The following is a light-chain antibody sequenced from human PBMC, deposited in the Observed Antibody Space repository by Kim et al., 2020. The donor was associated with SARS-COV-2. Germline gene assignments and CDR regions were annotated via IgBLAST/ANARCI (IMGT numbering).Light chain of an antibody. CDR3: HQYYSSPFT. CDR1: QSVLYSSNNKNY. J-gene: IGKJ3*01. V-gene: IGKV4-1*01. Sequence: DIVMTQSPDSLAVSLGERATINCKSSQSVLYSSNNKNYLAWYQQKPGQPPKLLISWTSTRDSGVPDRFSGSGSGTDFTLTISSLQAEDVAVYYCHQYYSSPFTFGPGTKVDIK. CDR2: WTS.